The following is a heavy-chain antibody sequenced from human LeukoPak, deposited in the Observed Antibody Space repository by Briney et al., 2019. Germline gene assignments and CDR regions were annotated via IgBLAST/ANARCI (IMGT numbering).Heavy chain of an antibody. V-gene: IGHV1-2*02. CDR2: INPNSGGT. J-gene: IGHJ4*02. D-gene: IGHD3-10*01. Sequence: GASVKVSCKASGYTFTGYYMHWVRQAPGQGLEWMGWINPNSGGTNYAQKFQGRVTMTRDTSISTAYMELSRLRSDDTAVYYCARDARYYYGSGSYDYWGQGTLVTVSS. CDR3: ARDARYYYGSGSYDY. CDR1: GYTFTGYY.